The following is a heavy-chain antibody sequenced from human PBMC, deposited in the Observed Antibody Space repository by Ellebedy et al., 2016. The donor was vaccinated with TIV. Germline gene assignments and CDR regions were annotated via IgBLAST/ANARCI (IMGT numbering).Heavy chain of an antibody. CDR1: GFTFGSFA. D-gene: IGHD3-22*01. CDR2: ISGDGVNT. Sequence: GESLKISCAASGFTFGSFAMHWVRQAPGKGLEWLSVISGDGVNTYSAASVKGRFTITRDNFKNTLFLQVNRLRAEDTAVYYCAKGSSSGFNYDRVGFQYWGQGTPVTVSS. J-gene: IGHJ4*02. CDR3: AKGSSSGFNYDRVGFQY. V-gene: IGHV3-23*01.